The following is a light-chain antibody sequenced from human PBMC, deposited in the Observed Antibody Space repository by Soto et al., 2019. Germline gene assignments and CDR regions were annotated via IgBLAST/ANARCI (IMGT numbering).Light chain of an antibody. Sequence: DIQMTQSPSTLSASVGDRITIAGRASQSVSRRLAWFQQKPGKAPKLLIYKASSLESGVPSRFSGSGSGTDFTLTISCLQSEDFATYYCQQYYSYRTFGQGTKVDIK. CDR2: KAS. CDR3: QQYYSYRT. J-gene: IGKJ1*01. CDR1: QSVSRR. V-gene: IGKV1-5*03.